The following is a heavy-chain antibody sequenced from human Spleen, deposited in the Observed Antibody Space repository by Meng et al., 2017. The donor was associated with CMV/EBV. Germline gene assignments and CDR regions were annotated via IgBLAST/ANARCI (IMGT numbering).Heavy chain of an antibody. Sequence: SLKISCAASGFVFDDYDMHWVRQAPGKGLEWVSGISWNSGDIGYADSVKGRFTISRDNAKNSLYLQMNSLRAEDTAVYYCARVEVVTADYYYYGMDVWGQGTTVTVSS. CDR1: GFVFDDYD. CDR3: ARVEVVTADYYYYGMDV. V-gene: IGHV3-9*01. J-gene: IGHJ6*02. D-gene: IGHD2-21*02. CDR2: ISWNSGDI.